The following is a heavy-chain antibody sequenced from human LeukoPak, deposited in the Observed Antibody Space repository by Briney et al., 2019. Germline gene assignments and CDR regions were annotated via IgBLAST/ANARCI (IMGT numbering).Heavy chain of an antibody. CDR2: IIPIFGTA. V-gene: IGHV1-69*05. CDR3: AREAEPASIIVGATTFDY. CDR1: GGTFSSYA. Sequence: GASVKVSCKASGGTFSSYAISWVRQAPGQGLEWMGGIIPIFGTANYAQKLQGRVTMTTDTSTSTAYMELRSLRSDDTAVYYCAREAEPASIIVGATTFDYWGQGTLVTVSS. D-gene: IGHD1-26*01. J-gene: IGHJ4*02.